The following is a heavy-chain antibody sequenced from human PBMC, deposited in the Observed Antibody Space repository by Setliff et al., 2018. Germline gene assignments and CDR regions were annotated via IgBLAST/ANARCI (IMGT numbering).Heavy chain of an antibody. CDR2: INDSGTT. CDR3: ARGRMRGSCSGPSCTYDPFDI. V-gene: IGHV4-34*01. Sequence: SETLSLTCTVYGGSFSNYYRGWIRQPPGKGLEWIGEINDSGTTNYSPSLKSRVTISLDASTNQFSLKLRSVSAADTAVYYCARGRMRGSCSGPSCTYDPFDIWGQGTPVTVSS. J-gene: IGHJ3*02. D-gene: IGHD2-2*01. CDR1: GGSFSNYY.